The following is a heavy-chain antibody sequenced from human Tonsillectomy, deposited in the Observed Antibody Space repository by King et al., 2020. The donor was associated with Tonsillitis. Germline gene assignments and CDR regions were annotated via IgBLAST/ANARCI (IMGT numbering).Heavy chain of an antibody. CDR2: IYRNDDK. CDR3: AHSGDSSLYWGSYFDY. J-gene: IGHJ4*02. V-gene: IGHV2-5*01. Sequence: TLKESGPTLVKPTQTLTLTCTFSGFSLSTSGVGVGWIRQPPGKALEWLALIYRNDDKRYSPSLKSRLTITKDTSKNQVVLTMTNMDPVDTATYYCAHSGDSSLYWGSYFDYWGQGTLVTVSS. D-gene: IGHD6-13*01. CDR1: GFSLSTSGVG.